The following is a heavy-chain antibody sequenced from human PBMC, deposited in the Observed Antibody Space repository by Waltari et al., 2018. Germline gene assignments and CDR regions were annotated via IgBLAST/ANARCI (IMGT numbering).Heavy chain of an antibody. CDR3: ARGYYDSSGYYLDY. CDR2: INHSGST. CDR1: GGSFSGYY. V-gene: IGHV4-34*01. J-gene: IGHJ4*02. D-gene: IGHD3-22*01. Sequence: QVQLQQWGAGLLKPSETLSLTCAVYGGSFSGYYWSWIRQPPGKGLEWIGEINHSGSTNYNPSLKSRVTISVDTSKNQFSLKLSSVTAADTAVYYCARGYYDSSGYYLDYWGQGTLVTVSS.